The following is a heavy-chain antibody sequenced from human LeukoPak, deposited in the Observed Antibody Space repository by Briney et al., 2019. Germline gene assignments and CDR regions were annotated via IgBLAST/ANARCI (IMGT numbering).Heavy chain of an antibody. Sequence: GGSLRLSCAVSGFPFSNSWMYWVRQAPGKGLEGVANIKSDGSGISYADSVKGRFIISRDNARNSLYLQMNSLRVEDTAVYFCAGGNSMDVWGKGTAVTVSS. CDR1: GFPFSNSW. CDR3: AGGNSMDV. D-gene: IGHD1/OR15-1a*01. J-gene: IGHJ6*04. V-gene: IGHV3-7*03. CDR2: IKSDGSGI.